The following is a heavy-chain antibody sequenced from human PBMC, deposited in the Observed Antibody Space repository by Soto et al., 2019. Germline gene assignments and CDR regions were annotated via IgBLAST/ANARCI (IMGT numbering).Heavy chain of an antibody. V-gene: IGHV3-21*01. Sequence: GGSLRLSCAASGFTFSSYSMNWVRQAPGKGPEWVSSISSSSSYIYYADSVKGRFTISRDNAKNSLYLQMNSLRAEDTAVYYCARVKKGSSSSDAFDIWGQGTMVTVSS. D-gene: IGHD6-6*01. CDR1: GFTFSSYS. J-gene: IGHJ3*02. CDR3: ARVKKGSSSSDAFDI. CDR2: ISSSSSYI.